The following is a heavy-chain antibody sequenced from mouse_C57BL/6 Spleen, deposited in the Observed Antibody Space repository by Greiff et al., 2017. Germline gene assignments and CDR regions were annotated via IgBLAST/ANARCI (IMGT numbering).Heavy chain of an antibody. CDR3: ARWHYDYDGYYAMDY. CDR1: GYTFTSYW. V-gene: IGHV1-59*01. J-gene: IGHJ4*01. Sequence: QVQLKQPGAELVRPGTSVKLSCKASGYTFTSYWMHWVKQRPGQGLEWIGVIDPSDSYTNYNQKFKGKATLTVDTSSSTAYMQLSSLTSEDSAVYYCARWHYDYDGYYAMDYWGQGTSVTVSS. CDR2: IDPSDSYT. D-gene: IGHD2-4*01.